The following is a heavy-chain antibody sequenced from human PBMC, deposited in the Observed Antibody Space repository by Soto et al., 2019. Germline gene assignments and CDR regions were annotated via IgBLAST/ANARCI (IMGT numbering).Heavy chain of an antibody. Sequence: KTSETLSLTCAVYGGSFSGYYWSWIRQPPGKGLEWIGEINHSGSTNYNPSLKRRVTISVDTSKTQFSLKLSPVTAADTAVYYCARGRRGYYDYGMDVWGQGTTVTVPS. CDR2: INHSGST. CDR1: GGSFSGYY. V-gene: IGHV4-34*01. CDR3: ARGRRGYYDYGMDV. J-gene: IGHJ6*02.